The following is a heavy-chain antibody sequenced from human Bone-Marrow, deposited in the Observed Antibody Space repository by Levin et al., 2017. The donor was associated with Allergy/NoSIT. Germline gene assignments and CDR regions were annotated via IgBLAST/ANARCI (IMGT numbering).Heavy chain of an antibody. J-gene: IGHJ2*01. CDR2: IIPIFGTA. V-gene: IGHV1-69*13. CDR3: ARDKAGTTHFDL. Sequence: SVKVSCKASGGTFSSYAISWVRQAPGQGLEWMGGIIPIFGTANYAQKFQGRVTITADESTSTAYMELSSLRSEDTAVYYCARDKAGTTHFDLWGRGTLVTVSS. CDR1: GGTFSSYA. D-gene: IGHD1-1*01.